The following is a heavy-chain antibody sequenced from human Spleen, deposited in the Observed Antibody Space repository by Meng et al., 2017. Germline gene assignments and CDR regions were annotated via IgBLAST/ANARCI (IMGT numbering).Heavy chain of an antibody. D-gene: IGHD2-2*01. CDR1: GYSSSSGFYW. CDR3: ARLDCGSTLCYDRAFDI. Sequence: GGSLRLSCGVSGYSSSSGFYWGWSRQPPGKGLEWIGIIYPGDSDTRYSPSFQGQVTISADKSINTAYLQWSSLKASDTAMYYCARLDCGSTLCYDRAFDIWGQGTMVTVSS. V-gene: IGHV5-51*01. CDR2: IYPGDSDT. J-gene: IGHJ3*02.